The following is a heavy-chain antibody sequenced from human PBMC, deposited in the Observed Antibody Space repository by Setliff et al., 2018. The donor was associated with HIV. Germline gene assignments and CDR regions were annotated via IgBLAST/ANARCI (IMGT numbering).Heavy chain of an antibody. Sequence: GESLKISCKVSGYDSTNYWIVWVRQMPGNGLEWMGTINPRDSDTTYSPSFQGQVTMSVDKSITTAYLQWSSLKASDTGIYYCARRGWGGGWYPDYWGQGTLVTVS. V-gene: IGHV5-51*01. D-gene: IGHD6-19*01. CDR1: GYDSTNYW. J-gene: IGHJ4*02. CDR2: INPRDSDT. CDR3: ARRGWGGGWYPDY.